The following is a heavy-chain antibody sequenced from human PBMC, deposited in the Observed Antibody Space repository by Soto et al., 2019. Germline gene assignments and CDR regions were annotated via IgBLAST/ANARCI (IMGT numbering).Heavy chain of an antibody. CDR3: ARDQNYYGSGSYSNY. J-gene: IGHJ4*02. Sequence: EVQLLESGGGLVQPGGSLRLSCAASGFTFSSYAMSWVRQAPGKGLEWVSAISGSGGSTYYADSVKGRFTISRDNSKNTLYLQMNSLRAEDTAVYYCARDQNYYGSGSYSNYWGQGTLVTFSS. D-gene: IGHD3-10*01. CDR2: ISGSGGST. V-gene: IGHV3-23*01. CDR1: GFTFSSYA.